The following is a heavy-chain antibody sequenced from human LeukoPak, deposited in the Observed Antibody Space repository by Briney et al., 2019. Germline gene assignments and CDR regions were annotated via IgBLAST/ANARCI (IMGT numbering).Heavy chain of an antibody. CDR2: MNPDSSNT. V-gene: IGHV1-8*01. CDR3: ARGIRSLLYSDY. CDR1: GYTFTTYD. J-gene: IGHJ4*02. D-gene: IGHD1-26*01. Sequence: GASVKVSCKASGYTFTTYDITWVRQADGPGHEWVGWMNPDSSNTGYAQKFKGRVTMTRYTSISTAYMELNSLIVEDTAVYYCARGIRSLLYSDYWGQGTLITVSS.